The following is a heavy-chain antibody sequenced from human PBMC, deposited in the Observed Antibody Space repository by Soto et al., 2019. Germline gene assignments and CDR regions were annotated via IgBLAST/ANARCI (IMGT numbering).Heavy chain of an antibody. CDR1: GYSLTNYA. J-gene: IGHJ5*02. D-gene: IGHD4-17*01. Sequence: QVQLVQSGGEVKKPGASVMVSCMASGYSLTNYAITWVRQAPGQGLEWLGWISFYNGDTKYAQNLQGRVTMTTDTPTSTAYMELRSLSSDDTAVYYCGRVPTYGDYWFDPWGQGTLVTVSS. CDR3: GRVPTYGDYWFDP. V-gene: IGHV1-18*04. CDR2: ISFYNGDT.